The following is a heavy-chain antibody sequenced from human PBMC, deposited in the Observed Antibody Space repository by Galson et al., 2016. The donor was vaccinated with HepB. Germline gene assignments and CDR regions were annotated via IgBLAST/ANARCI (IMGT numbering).Heavy chain of an antibody. CDR1: GFTLNYYW. CDR3: AALPMG. D-gene: IGHD5-24*01. J-gene: IGHJ4*02. Sequence: SMRLSCEGSGFTLNYYWMYWVRQAPGKGLVWVSRVSSDGSSTSYADFVKGRFTISRDNSKNTLYLQMNSLRTEDTALYYCAALPMGCGQGSLVTFSS. V-gene: IGHV3-74*01. CDR2: VSSDGSST.